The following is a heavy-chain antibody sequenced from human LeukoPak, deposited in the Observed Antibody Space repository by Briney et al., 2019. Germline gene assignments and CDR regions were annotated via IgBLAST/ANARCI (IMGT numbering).Heavy chain of an antibody. J-gene: IGHJ4*02. V-gene: IGHV3-21*01. CDR2: ITSSGAYI. Sequence: GGSLRLSCAASGFTFNNYNMNWVRQAPGKALEWVSSITSSGAYIFYADSVKGRFTISRDNAKDSLYLQMNSLGPEDTAVYYCARETPGSRVFDSWGQGTLVTVSS. CDR1: GFTFNNYN. CDR3: ARETPGSRVFDS. D-gene: IGHD1-14*01.